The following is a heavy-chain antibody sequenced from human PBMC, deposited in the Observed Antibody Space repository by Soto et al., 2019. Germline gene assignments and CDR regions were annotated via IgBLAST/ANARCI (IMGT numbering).Heavy chain of an antibody. D-gene: IGHD5-12*01. CDR1: GGSFTSNNW. Sequence: SETLSLTCAVSGGSFTSNNWWTWVRQPPGQGLEWIGEIYRTGSTYYNPSLKSRVTISVDRSKNQFSLKLSSVTAADTAVYYCARAVEMATTFDYWGQGTLVTVSS. V-gene: IGHV4-4*02. J-gene: IGHJ4*02. CDR3: ARAVEMATTFDY. CDR2: IYRTGST.